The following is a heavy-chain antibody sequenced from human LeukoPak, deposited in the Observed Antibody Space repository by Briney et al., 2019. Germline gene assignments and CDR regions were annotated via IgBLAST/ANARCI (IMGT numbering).Heavy chain of an antibody. D-gene: IGHD6-19*01. V-gene: IGHV3-74*01. Sequence: GGSLRLSCAASGFTFSSYAMHWVRQAPGKGLVWVSRVNPQGSGTSYTDSVKGRFTISRDNAKDALHLRMDNLRVEDTAVYYCARARWSSTGWFSGYWGQGTLVTVSS. CDR3: ARARWSSTGWFSGY. J-gene: IGHJ4*02. CDR1: GFTFSSYA. CDR2: VNPQGSGT.